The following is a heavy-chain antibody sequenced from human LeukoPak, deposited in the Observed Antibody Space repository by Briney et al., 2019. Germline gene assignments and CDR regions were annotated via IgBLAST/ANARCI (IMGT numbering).Heavy chain of an antibody. Sequence: SETLSLTCTVSGGSISSYYWSWIRQPPGKGLEWIGYIYYSGSTNYNPSLKSRVTISVDTSKNQFSLKLSAVTAADTAVYYCARVRGAFDYWGQGTLVTVSS. V-gene: IGHV4-59*08. J-gene: IGHJ4*02. CDR3: ARVRGAFDY. CDR1: GGSISSYY. CDR2: IYYSGST.